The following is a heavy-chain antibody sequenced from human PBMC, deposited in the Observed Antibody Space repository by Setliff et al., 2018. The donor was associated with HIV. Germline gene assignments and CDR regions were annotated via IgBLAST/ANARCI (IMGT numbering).Heavy chain of an antibody. Sequence: GASVKVSCKASGYTFTDYYMHWVQQAPAKGLEWMGRVDPKNGDTIYAEKLRGRVTITADTPTDTAYMELGSLRSEDTAIYYCATLDYYGSATYNLALHYWGQGTLVTVSS. J-gene: IGHJ4*02. CDR2: VDPKNGDT. V-gene: IGHV1-69-2*01. CDR3: ATLDYYGSATYNLALHY. CDR1: GYTFTDYY. D-gene: IGHD3-10*01.